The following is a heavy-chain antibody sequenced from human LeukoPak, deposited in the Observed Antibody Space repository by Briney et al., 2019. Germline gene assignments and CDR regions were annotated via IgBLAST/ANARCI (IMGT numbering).Heavy chain of an antibody. D-gene: IGHD7-27*01. CDR2: ISSSGST. Sequence: PSETLSLTCTVSGGSISTYYWSWIRQPAGKGLEWIGRISSSGSTNYNPSLKSRVTMSVDTSKNQFSLKPSSMTAADTAVYYCARENWVFDYWGQGTLVTVSS. CDR1: GGSISTYY. V-gene: IGHV4-4*07. CDR3: ARENWVFDY. J-gene: IGHJ4*02.